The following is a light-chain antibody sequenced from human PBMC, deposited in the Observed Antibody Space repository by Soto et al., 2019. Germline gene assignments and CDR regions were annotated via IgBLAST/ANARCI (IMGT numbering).Light chain of an antibody. CDR1: QSVSSSD. J-gene: IGKJ4*01. V-gene: IGKV3-20*01. CDR3: QQYGSSPLT. Sequence: EIVLTQSPGTLSLSPWERATLSCRASQSVSSSDLAWYQQKPGQPPRLLIYDDSSRATGVPDRFSGSGSGTDFTLTISRLEPEDFAVYYCQQYGSSPLTFGGGTKVDIK. CDR2: DDS.